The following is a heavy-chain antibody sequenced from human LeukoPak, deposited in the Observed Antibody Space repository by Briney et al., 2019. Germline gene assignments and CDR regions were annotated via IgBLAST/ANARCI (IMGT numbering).Heavy chain of an antibody. V-gene: IGHV3-53*01. CDR1: GFTVSSNY. Sequence: PGGSLRLSCAASGFTVSSNYMSWVRQAPGEGLEWVSVIYSGGGTYYADSVKGRFTISRDNSKNTLYLQMNSLRAEDTAVYYCVRGDYGDYTLFDYWGQGTLVTVSS. CDR2: IYSGGGT. J-gene: IGHJ4*02. D-gene: IGHD4-17*01. CDR3: VRGDYGDYTLFDY.